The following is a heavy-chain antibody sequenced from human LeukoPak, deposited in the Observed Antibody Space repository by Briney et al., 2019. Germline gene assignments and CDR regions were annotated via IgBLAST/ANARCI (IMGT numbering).Heavy chain of an antibody. J-gene: IGHJ6*02. CDR2: ISFDGSRI. CDR3: ARWGVECSNMRCNYYYNLDV. CDR1: GLTFSTHG. Sequence: GGSLRLSCTASGLTFSTHGMHWFRQAPGKGLQWVAGISFDGSRIYYADSVKGRFTISRDNSKNTLYLQMNSLRAEDTAVYYCARWGVECSNMRCNYYYNLDVWGQGTTVTVSS. D-gene: IGHD2/OR15-2a*01. V-gene: IGHV3-30*03.